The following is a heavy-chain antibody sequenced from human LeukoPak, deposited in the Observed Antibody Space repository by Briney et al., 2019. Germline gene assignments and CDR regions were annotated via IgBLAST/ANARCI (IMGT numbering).Heavy chain of an antibody. CDR1: GGSISSYY. D-gene: IGHD3-3*01. CDR2: IYYSGST. V-gene: IGHV4-59*01. CDR3: ARVRIFGVVPNWFDP. J-gene: IGHJ5*02. Sequence: SETLSLTCTVSGGSISSYYWSWIRQPPGKGLEWIGYIYYSGSTNYNPSLKSRVTISVDTSKNQFSLKLSSVTAADTAVYYCARVRIFGVVPNWFDPRGQGTLVTVSS.